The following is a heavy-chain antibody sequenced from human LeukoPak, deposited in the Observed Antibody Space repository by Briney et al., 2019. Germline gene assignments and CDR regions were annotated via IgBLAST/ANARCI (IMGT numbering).Heavy chain of an antibody. Sequence: GGPLRLSCAASGFTFSSYAMSWVRQAPGKGLEWVSAISGSGGSTYYADSVKGRFTISRDNSKNTLYLQMNSLRAEDTAVYYCAKEWYSSGWYPGLYYYYGMDVWGQGTTVTVSS. CDR2: ISGSGGST. CDR3: AKEWYSSGWYPGLYYYYGMDV. D-gene: IGHD6-19*01. V-gene: IGHV3-23*01. J-gene: IGHJ6*02. CDR1: GFTFSSYA.